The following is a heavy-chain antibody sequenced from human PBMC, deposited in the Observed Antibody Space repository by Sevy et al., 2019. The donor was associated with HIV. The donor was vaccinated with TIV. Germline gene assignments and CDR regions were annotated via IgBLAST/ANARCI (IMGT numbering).Heavy chain of an antibody. CDR1: RYTLSEVS. J-gene: IGHJ4*02. CDR3: VIGDTPRLTGSGTRLKDQSLNYFEF. Sequence: ASVKVSCNVPRYTLSEVSMHWVRQAPGKGLEWMGGFVPEDGEIVFAQKFQDRVTVAEDTLTDTAYLEVTNLRSEDTATYFCVIGDTPRLTGSGTRLKDQSLNYFEFWGQGTLVTVSS. CDR2: FVPEDGEI. D-gene: IGHD3-16*02. V-gene: IGHV1-24*01.